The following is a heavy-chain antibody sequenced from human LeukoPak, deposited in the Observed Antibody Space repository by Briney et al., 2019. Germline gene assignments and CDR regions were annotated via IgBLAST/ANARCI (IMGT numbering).Heavy chain of an antibody. J-gene: IGHJ3*02. V-gene: IGHV3-11*01. CDR3: ARDHDILTGGAFDI. CDR1: GFTFRTYN. D-gene: IGHD3-9*01. CDR2: ISSSGSTI. Sequence: GGSLRLSSAASGFTFRTYNMSWIRQAPGKGLEWVSYISSSGSTIYYADSVKGLFTISRDNAKNSLYLQMNSLRAEDTAVYYCARDHDILTGGAFDIWGQGTMVTVSS.